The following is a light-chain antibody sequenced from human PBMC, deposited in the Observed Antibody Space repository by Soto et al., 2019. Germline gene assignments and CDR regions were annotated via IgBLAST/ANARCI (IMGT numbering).Light chain of an antibody. J-gene: IGLJ2*01. Sequence: QSALTQPASVSGSPGQSITISCTGTSSDVGGYNYVSWYQQHPGKAPKLMIYDVTNRPSGVSNRFSGSKSGNTASLTISGLQAEEEDDYYCSSYTSSSTYVVFGGGTQLTVL. CDR2: DVT. CDR1: SSDVGGYNY. V-gene: IGLV2-14*01. CDR3: SSYTSSSTYVV.